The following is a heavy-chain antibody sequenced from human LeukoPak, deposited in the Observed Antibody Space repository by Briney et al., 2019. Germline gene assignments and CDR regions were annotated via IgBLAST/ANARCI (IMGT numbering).Heavy chain of an antibody. Sequence: SETLSLTCTVSGGSISSSSYYWGWIRQPPGKGLEWIGSIYYSGSTYYNPSLKSRVTISVDTSKNQFSLKLSSVTAADTAVYYCARALPPPESGYHDYWGQGTLVTVSS. D-gene: IGHD3-22*01. CDR2: IYYSGST. V-gene: IGHV4-39*07. J-gene: IGHJ4*02. CDR1: GGSISSSSYY. CDR3: ARALPPPESGYHDY.